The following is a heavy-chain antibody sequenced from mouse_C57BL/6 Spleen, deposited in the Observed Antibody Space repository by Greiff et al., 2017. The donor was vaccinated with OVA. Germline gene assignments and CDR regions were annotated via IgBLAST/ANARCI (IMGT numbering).Heavy chain of an antibody. D-gene: IGHD2-1*01. CDR3: AREGGNPYAMDY. CDR1: GYAFSSSW. V-gene: IGHV1-82*01. Sequence: QVQLQQSGPELVKPGASVKISCKASGYAFSSSWMNWVKQRPGKGLEWIGRIYPGDGDTNYNGKFKGKATLTADKSSSTAYMQLSSLTSEDSAVYFCAREGGNPYAMDYWGQGTSVTVSS. CDR2: IYPGDGDT. J-gene: IGHJ4*01.